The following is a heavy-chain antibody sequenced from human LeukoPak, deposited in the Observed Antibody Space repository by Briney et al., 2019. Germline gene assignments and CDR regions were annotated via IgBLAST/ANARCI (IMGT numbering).Heavy chain of an antibody. CDR3: ARDGPEDYGDYYFDY. V-gene: IGHV3-7*01. CDR2: IKQDGSEK. Sequence: GGSLRLSCAASGFTFSSYWMSWVRQAPGKGLEWVANIKQDGSEKYYVDSVKGRFTISRDNAKNSLYLQMNSLRAEDTAVYYCARDGPEDYGDYYFDYWGQGTLVTVSS. D-gene: IGHD4-17*01. CDR1: GFTFSSYW. J-gene: IGHJ4*02.